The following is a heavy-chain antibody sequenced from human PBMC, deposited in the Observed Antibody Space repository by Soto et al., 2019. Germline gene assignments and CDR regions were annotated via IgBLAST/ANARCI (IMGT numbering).Heavy chain of an antibody. CDR1: GFKFVNYA. CDR2: ISATGGGT. Sequence: GGSLRLSCAASGFKFVNYAIICFRQSPGKGREWVSLISATGGGTYYADSVKGRFTISRDNSHNTLYLQVHSLTAEDTAVYYCAKDRRAGGNSAFYFDFWGQGAQVTVSS. D-gene: IGHD3-16*01. CDR3: AKDRRAGGNSAFYFDF. J-gene: IGHJ4*02. V-gene: IGHV3-23*01.